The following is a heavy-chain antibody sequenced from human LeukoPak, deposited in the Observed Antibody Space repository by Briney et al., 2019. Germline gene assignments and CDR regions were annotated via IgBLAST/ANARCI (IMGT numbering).Heavy chain of an antibody. D-gene: IGHD6-13*01. CDR3: ARGPLEGISLSLY. CDR1: GYTFTGYY. J-gene: IGHJ4*02. V-gene: IGHV1-2*02. Sequence: ASVKVSCKASGYTFTGYYMHWVRQAPGQGLEWMGWINPNSGGTNYAQKFQGRVTMTRDTFISTAYMELSRLRSDDTAVYYCARGPLEGISLSLYWGQGTLVTVSS. CDR2: INPNSGGT.